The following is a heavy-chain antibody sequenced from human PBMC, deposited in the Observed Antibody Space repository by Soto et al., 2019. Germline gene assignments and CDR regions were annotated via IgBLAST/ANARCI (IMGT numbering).Heavy chain of an antibody. J-gene: IGHJ3*02. D-gene: IGHD6-6*01. CDR2: IYYSGST. Sequence: SETLSLTCTVSGGSISSGGYYWSWIRQHPGKGLEWIGYIYYSGSTYHNPSLKSRVTISVDTSKNQFSLKLSSVTAADTAVYYCARELDGGEKDAFDIWGQGTMVTVSS. CDR3: ARELDGGEKDAFDI. CDR1: GGSISSGGYY. V-gene: IGHV4-31*03.